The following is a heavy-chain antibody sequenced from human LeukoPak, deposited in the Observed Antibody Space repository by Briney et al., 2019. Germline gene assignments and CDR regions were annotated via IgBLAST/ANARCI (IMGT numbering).Heavy chain of an antibody. CDR1: GYTFTSYG. V-gene: IGHV1-2*02. D-gene: IGHD5-12*01. J-gene: IGHJ4*02. Sequence: ASVKVSCKASGYTFTSYGISWVRQAPGQGLEWMGWINPNSGGTNYAQKFQGRVTMTRDTSISTAYMELSRLRSDDTAVYYCARGDIVATIVDYWGQGTLVTVSS. CDR3: ARGDIVATIVDY. CDR2: INPNSGGT.